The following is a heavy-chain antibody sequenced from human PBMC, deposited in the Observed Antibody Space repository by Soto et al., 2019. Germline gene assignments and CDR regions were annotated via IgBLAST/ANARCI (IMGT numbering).Heavy chain of an antibody. CDR2: IFYTGST. CDR1: GGSISSSSYY. CDR3: ARPRTCGGGSCYLADWYFDL. D-gene: IGHD2-15*01. V-gene: IGHV4-39*01. Sequence: PSETLSLTCTVSGGSISSSSYYWGWIRQPPGKGLEWIGNIFYTGSTYYNPSLKSRVTISVDTSKNQFSLDLSSVTAADTAVYYFARPRTCGGGSCYLADWYFDLWGRGTLVTVSS. J-gene: IGHJ2*01.